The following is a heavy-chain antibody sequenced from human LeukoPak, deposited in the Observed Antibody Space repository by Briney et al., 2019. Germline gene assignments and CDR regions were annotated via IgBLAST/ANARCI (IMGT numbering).Heavy chain of an antibody. CDR3: AKDESTGGFAPGYFYGMGV. D-gene: IGHD3-16*01. J-gene: IGHJ6*02. Sequence: PGGSLRLSCAASGFTFSSYSMNWVRQAPGKGLEWVSSISSSSSYIYYADSVKGRFTISRDSAKNSLYLQMDSLRVEDTGLYYCAKDESTGGFAPGYFYGMGVWGQGTTVTVSS. CDR1: GFTFSSYS. CDR2: ISSSSSYI. V-gene: IGHV3-21*04.